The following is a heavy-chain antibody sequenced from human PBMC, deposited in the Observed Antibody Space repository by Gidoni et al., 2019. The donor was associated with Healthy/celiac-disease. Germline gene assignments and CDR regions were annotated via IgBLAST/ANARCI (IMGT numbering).Heavy chain of an antibody. CDR2: ISSSGSTI. D-gene: IGHD5-12*01. CDR1: GVTFSDYY. V-gene: IGHV3-11*01. Sequence: QVQLVESGGGLVKPGGSLRLACAAIGVTFSDYYMSGIRQAPGKGLGWVSYISSSGSTIYYAHSVKGRFTISRDNAKNSLYLQMNSPRAEDTAVYYCARSGTRRDGYNRDWGQGTLVTVSS. J-gene: IGHJ4*02. CDR3: ARSGTRRDGYNRD.